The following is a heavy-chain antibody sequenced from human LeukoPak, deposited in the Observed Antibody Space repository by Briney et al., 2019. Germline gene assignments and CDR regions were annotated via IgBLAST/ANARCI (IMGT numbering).Heavy chain of an antibody. CDR1: GFTFSSYG. Sequence: GGSLRLSCAASGFTFSSYGMHWVRQAPGKGLEWVAVISYDGSSKYYADSVKGRFTISRDNSKNTLYLQMNSLRAEDTAVYYCAKKGRFDYWGQGTLVTVSS. J-gene: IGHJ4*02. CDR3: AKKGRFDY. V-gene: IGHV3-30*18. CDR2: ISYDGSSK.